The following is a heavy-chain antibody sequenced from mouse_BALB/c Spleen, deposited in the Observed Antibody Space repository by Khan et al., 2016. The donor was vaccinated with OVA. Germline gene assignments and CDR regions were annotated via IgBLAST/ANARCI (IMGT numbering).Heavy chain of an antibody. CDR3: TRGGGGNRFAY. V-gene: IGHV1S137*01. CDR2: ISTYYGHA. CDR1: GYTFTDFT. Sequence: QVQLKQSGAELVRPGVSVKISCKGSGYTFTDFTMHWVKQSHAMSLEWIGVISTYYGHATYNQKFKDKATMTVDKSSSTAYMELASLTSEDSAIYYCTRGGGGNRFAYWGQGTLVTVSA. J-gene: IGHJ3*01.